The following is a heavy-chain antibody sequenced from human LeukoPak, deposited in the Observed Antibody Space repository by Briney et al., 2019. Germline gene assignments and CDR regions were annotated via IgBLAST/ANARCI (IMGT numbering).Heavy chain of an antibody. CDR1: GGSICSFY. Sequence: SETLSLTCTVSGGSICSFYWSWIPQPPGKGLEWVVYIYYSGSTNSNPSLKSRVTISVDTSKNQCAMKLSSVTAADTAVYYGARARSGSSSSGDLFDYWGQGTLVTVSS. J-gene: IGHJ4*02. CDR2: IYYSGST. D-gene: IGHD6-6*01. CDR3: ARARSGSSSSGDLFDY. V-gene: IGHV4-59*01.